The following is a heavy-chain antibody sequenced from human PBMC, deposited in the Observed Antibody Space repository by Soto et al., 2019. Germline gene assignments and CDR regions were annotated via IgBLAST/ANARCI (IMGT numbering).Heavy chain of an antibody. CDR2: IYHSGST. CDR3: ARKGARSSWGFDY. Sequence: QVQXQXSGPGXXXXXXXXXXTXXVSSXXXSSSNWWSWVRQPPGKGLEWIGEIYHSGSTNYNPSLKSRVTISVDKSKNQFSLKLSSVTAADTAVYYCARKGARSSWGFDYWVQGTLVTVSS. D-gene: IGHD6-13*01. J-gene: IGHJ4*02. CDR1: SXXXSSSNW. V-gene: IGHV4-4*02.